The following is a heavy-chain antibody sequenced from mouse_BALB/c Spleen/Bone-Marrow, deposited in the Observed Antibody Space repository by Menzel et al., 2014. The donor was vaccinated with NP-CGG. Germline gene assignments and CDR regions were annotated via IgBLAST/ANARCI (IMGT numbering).Heavy chain of an antibody. V-gene: IGHV5-17*02. J-gene: IGHJ4*01. D-gene: IGHD1-1*01. CDR1: GFTFSSFG. CDR2: ISSGSSTI. CDR3: ARGAYYYGSSYDAMDY. Sequence: EVQVVESGGGLVQPGGSRKLSCAASGFTFSSFGMHWVRQAPEKGLEWVAYISSGSSTIYYAGTVKGRFTISRDNPKNTLFLQMTSLRSEDTAMYYCARGAYYYGSSYDAMDYWGQGTSVTVSS.